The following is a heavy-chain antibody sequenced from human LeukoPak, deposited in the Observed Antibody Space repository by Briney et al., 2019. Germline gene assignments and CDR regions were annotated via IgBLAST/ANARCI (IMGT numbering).Heavy chain of an antibody. CDR3: AKDSRLLITYFDY. Sequence: GGSLRLSCAASGFTFSSYAMGWVRQAPGKGLEWVSGISSGGANTYYADSVRGRLTISRDNSKNTLYLQMHSLRADDTAVYFCAKDSRLLITYFDYWGQGTLVTVSS. J-gene: IGHJ4*02. D-gene: IGHD3-9*01. CDR1: GFTFSSYA. V-gene: IGHV3-23*01. CDR2: ISSGGANT.